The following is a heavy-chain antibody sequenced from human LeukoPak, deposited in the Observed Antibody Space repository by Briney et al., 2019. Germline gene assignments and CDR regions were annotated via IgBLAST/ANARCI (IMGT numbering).Heavy chain of an antibody. CDR1: GFTVSSNY. J-gene: IGHJ6*02. Sequence: PGGSLRLSCAASGFTVSSNYMSWVRQAPGKGLEWVSVIYSGGSTYFADSVKSRFTISRDNSKNTLYLQMNSLRAEDTAVYYCARVASYFGYYYGMDVWGQGTTVTVSS. V-gene: IGHV3-53*01. CDR3: ARVASYFGYYYGMDV. CDR2: IYSGGST. D-gene: IGHD1-26*01.